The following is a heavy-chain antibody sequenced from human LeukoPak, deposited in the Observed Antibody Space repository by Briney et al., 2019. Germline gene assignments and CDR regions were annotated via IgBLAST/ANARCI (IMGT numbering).Heavy chain of an antibody. D-gene: IGHD6-6*01. CDR1: GGSISTYF. V-gene: IGHV4-4*07. J-gene: IGHJ4*02. Sequence: PSETLSLTCTVSGGSISTYFWTWIRQPAGKGLEWIGRTFTTGSTDYNPSLKGRVSLALDKSNNQISLRMSSVTAADTAVYYCARGIAAEPTHWGQGTLVTVSS. CDR2: TFTTGST. CDR3: ARGIAAEPTH.